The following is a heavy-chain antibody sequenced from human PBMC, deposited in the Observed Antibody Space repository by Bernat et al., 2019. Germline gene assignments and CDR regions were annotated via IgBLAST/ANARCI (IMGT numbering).Heavy chain of an antibody. Sequence: QVQLQQWGAGLLKPSETLSLTCAVYGGSFSGYYWSWIRQPPGKGLEWIGEINHSGSTNYHPSLKGRVTISVDTSKNHFTLKLSSVTAADTAVYYCARVGRRAVVGYWGQGTLVTVSS. D-gene: IGHD2-15*01. V-gene: IGHV4-34*01. CDR2: INHSGST. CDR1: GGSFSGYY. CDR3: ARVGRRAVVGY. J-gene: IGHJ4*02.